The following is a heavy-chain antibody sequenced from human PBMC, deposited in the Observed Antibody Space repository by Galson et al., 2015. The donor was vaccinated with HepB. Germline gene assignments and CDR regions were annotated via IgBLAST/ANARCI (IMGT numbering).Heavy chain of an antibody. D-gene: IGHD2-2*01. CDR2: ISAYNGNT. V-gene: IGHV1-18*01. J-gene: IGHJ6*02. CDR3: ARAVPAANDGMDV. CDR1: GYTFTSYG. Sequence: SVKVSCKASGYTFTSYGISWVRQAPGQGLEWMGWISAYNGNTNYAQKLQGRVTMTTDTSTSTAYMELRSLRSDDAAVYYCARAVPAANDGMDVWGQGTTVTVSS.